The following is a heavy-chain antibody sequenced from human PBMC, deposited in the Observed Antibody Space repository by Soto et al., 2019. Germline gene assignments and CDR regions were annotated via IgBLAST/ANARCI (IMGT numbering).Heavy chain of an antibody. CDR1: GGTFSSYA. Sequence: SVKVSCKASGGTFSSYAISWVRQAPGQGLEWMGGIIPIFGTANYAQKFQGRVTITADESTSTAYMELSSLRSEDTAVYYCAFQTYYYDSSAHRAFDYWGQGTLVTVSS. CDR3: AFQTYYYDSSAHRAFDY. J-gene: IGHJ4*02. CDR2: IIPIFGTA. D-gene: IGHD3-22*01. V-gene: IGHV1-69*13.